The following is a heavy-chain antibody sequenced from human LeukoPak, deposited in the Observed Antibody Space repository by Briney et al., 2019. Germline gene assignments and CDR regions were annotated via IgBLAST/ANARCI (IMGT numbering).Heavy chain of an antibody. V-gene: IGHV6-1*01. D-gene: IGHD6-13*01. CDR1: GDSVSSNIAA. CDR2: TYYRSQWYN. J-gene: IGHJ3*02. Sequence: SQTLSLTCAISGDSVSSNIAAWNWIRQSPSRGLEWLGRTYYRSQWYNDYVLSVKSRIIISPDTSKNQFSLQLNSVAPEDTAVYYCAREIAGTCAFDIWGQGTVVTVSS. CDR3: AREIAGTCAFDI.